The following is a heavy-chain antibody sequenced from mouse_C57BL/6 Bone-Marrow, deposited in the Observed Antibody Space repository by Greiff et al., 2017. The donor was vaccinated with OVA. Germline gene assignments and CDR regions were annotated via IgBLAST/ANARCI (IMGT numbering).Heavy chain of an antibody. CDR2: IYPGDGDT. CDR3: ASSLITTVVAYYFDY. Sequence: VQLQQSGPELVKPGASVKISCKASGYAFSSSWMNWVKQRPGKGLEWIGRIYPGDGDTNYNGKFKGKATLTADKSSSTAYMQLSSLTSEDSAVYFCASSLITTVVAYYFDYWGQGTTLTVSS. V-gene: IGHV1-82*01. CDR1: GYAFSSSW. D-gene: IGHD1-1*01. J-gene: IGHJ2*01.